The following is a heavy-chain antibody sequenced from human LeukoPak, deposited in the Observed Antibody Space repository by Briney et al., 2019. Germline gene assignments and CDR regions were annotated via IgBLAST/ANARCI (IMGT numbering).Heavy chain of an antibody. CDR2: INVDGTAE. Sequence: GGSLRLSCAASGFSFSTIYMSWVRQTPGQGLEWVANINVDGTAEYYVDSVKGRFTISRDNAKNTLYLQMNSLRVEDTAVYYCARVLAARPFDYWGQGTLVTVSS. D-gene: IGHD6-6*01. CDR1: GFSFSTIY. V-gene: IGHV3-7*01. CDR3: ARVLAARPFDY. J-gene: IGHJ4*02.